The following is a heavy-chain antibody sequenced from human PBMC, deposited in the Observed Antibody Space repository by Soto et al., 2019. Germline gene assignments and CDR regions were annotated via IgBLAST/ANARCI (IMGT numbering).Heavy chain of an antibody. CDR3: AKEFGWELQLSHPYYNSGMDV. Sequence: QVQLVESGGGVVQPGRSLRLSCAASGFTFRSYGMHWVRQAPGKGLEWVALMSFDGSNKYYADSVRGRFTISSDNSKSTLYLQMDILRPEDTAVYYCAKEFGWELQLSHPYYNSGMDVWGQRTKVTVSS. J-gene: IGHJ6*02. D-gene: IGHD1-1*01. V-gene: IGHV3-30*18. CDR2: MSFDGSNK. CDR1: GFTFRSYG.